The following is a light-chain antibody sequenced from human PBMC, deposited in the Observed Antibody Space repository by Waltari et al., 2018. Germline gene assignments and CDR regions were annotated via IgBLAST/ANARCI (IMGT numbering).Light chain of an antibody. Sequence: SVSGSPGQSITISCTGTSSDIGSYNYVSWYQQHPGKAPKLIIFDVTNRPSGVSNRFSGSKSGNTASLIISGLQGEDEADYYCSSYMDTTALELFGGGTSLTVL. CDR1: SSDIGSYNY. CDR3: SSYMDTTALEL. V-gene: IGLV2-14*03. J-gene: IGLJ2*01. CDR2: DVT.